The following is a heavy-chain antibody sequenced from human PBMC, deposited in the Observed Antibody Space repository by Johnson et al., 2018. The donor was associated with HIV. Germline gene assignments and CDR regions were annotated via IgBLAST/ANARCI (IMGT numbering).Heavy chain of an antibody. J-gene: IGHJ3*02. Sequence: VQLVESGGGLIQSGGSLRLSCAASGFTVNTNYMIWVRQAPGKGLEWVSILYSGGAKYYADSVKGRLTISRGNAKNSLFLQMNSLRAEDTAVYYCARAFFDIWGQGTMVTVSS. V-gene: IGHV3-53*01. CDR2: LYSGGAK. CDR1: GFTVNTNY. CDR3: ARAFFDI.